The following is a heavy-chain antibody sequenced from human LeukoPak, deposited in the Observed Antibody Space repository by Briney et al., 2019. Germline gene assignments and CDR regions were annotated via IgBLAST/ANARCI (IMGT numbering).Heavy chain of an antibody. CDR3: AMSYYYDSSGLNDDAFDI. D-gene: IGHD3-22*01. CDR2: VYPGDPDI. Sequence: GESLKISCKGSGYRFDNSWVGWVRQMPGKGLEWMGLVYPGDPDIRYSPSFQGQVTISADKSISTAYLQWSSLKASDTAMYYCAMSYYYDSSGLNDDAFDIWGQGTMVTVSS. CDR1: GYRFDNSW. J-gene: IGHJ3*02. V-gene: IGHV5-51*01.